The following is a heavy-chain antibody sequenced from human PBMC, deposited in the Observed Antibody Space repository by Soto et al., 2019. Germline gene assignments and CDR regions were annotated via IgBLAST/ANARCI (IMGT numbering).Heavy chain of an antibody. CDR2: ISGSGGST. V-gene: IGHV3-23*01. D-gene: IGHD3-3*01. CDR3: AKDQGGYYDFWSGYYTSYYYYGMDV. Sequence: EVQLLESGGGLVQPGGSLRLSCAASGFTFSSYAMSWVRQAPGKGLEWVSAISGSGGSTYYADSVKGRFTISRDNSKNTLYLQMNSLRAEDTAVYYCAKDQGGYYDFWSGYYTSYYYYGMDVWGQGTTVTVSS. CDR1: GFTFSSYA. J-gene: IGHJ6*02.